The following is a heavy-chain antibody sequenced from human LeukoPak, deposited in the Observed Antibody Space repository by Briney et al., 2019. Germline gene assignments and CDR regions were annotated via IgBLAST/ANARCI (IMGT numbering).Heavy chain of an antibody. Sequence: GASVKVSCKASGYTFTSYDFNWVRQATGQRPEWMGWMSPNSGDTGYAQKFQDRVTMTRNTSISTAYMELSSLRSEDTAVYYCARGPSITIFGAYYGMDVWGQGTTVTVSS. CDR3: ARGPSITIFGAYYGMDV. CDR2: MSPNSGDT. V-gene: IGHV1-8*01. J-gene: IGHJ6*02. CDR1: GYTFTSYD. D-gene: IGHD3-3*01.